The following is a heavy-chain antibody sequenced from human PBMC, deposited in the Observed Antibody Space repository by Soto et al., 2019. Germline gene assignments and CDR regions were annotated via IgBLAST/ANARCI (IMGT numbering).Heavy chain of an antibody. CDR1: GGSISSYY. D-gene: IGHD5-12*01. CDR2: ISYSGST. CDR3: ARQWGYNFDY. V-gene: IGHV4-59*08. J-gene: IGHJ4*02. Sequence: QVQLQESGPGLVKPSETLSLTCTVSGGSISSYYWSWIRQPPGKGLEWIDYISYSGSTNYNPSLKSRVTISVDTSKNQFSLKLSSVTAADTAVYYCARQWGYNFDYWGQGTLVTVSS.